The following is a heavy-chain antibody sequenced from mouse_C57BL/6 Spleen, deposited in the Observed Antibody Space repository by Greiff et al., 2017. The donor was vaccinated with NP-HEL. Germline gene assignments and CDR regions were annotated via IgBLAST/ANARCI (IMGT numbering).Heavy chain of an antibody. CDR3: ARSYYGSRVYYFDY. J-gene: IGHJ2*01. D-gene: IGHD1-1*01. CDR1: GCTFTSYW. V-gene: IGHV1-50*01. CDR2: IDPSDSYT. Sequence: QVQLQQPGAELVKPGASVKLSCKASGCTFTSYWMQWVKQRPGQGLEWIGEIDPSDSYTNYNQKFKGKATLTVDTSSSTAYMQLSSLTSEDSAVYYGARSYYGSRVYYFDYWGQGTTLTVSS.